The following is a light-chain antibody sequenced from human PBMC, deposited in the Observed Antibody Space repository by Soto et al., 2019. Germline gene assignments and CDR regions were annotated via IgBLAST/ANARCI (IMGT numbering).Light chain of an antibody. Sequence: DIQMTQSPSTLSASVGDRVTITCRASQSISSWLAWYQQKPGKATNLLIYDASRLESGVPSRFSGSGSGTEFTLTISSLQPDDFATYYCQQYNSYSTFGQGSKV. CDR3: QQYNSYST. CDR2: DAS. J-gene: IGKJ1*01. V-gene: IGKV1-5*01. CDR1: QSISSW.